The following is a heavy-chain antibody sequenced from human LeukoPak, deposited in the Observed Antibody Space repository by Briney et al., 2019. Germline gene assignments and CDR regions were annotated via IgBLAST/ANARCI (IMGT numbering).Heavy chain of an antibody. CDR2: IIPIFGTA. V-gene: IGHV1-69*05. Sequence: EASVKVSCKPSGGTFSSYAISWVRQAPGQGLEWMGGIIPIFGTANYAQKFQGRVTITTDESTSTAYMELSSLRSEDTAVYYCARVGCSSTSCHFNWFDPWGQGTLVTVSS. J-gene: IGHJ5*02. CDR1: GGTFSSYA. D-gene: IGHD2-2*01. CDR3: ARVGCSSTSCHFNWFDP.